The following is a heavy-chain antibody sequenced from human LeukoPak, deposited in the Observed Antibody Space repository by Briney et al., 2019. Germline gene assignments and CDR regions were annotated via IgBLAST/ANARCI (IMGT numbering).Heavy chain of an antibody. Sequence: GASVKVSCKASGYTLTAYYLHWVRQAPGQGLEWMGRINPNSGGTTYAQKFQGRVTMTRDTSIGTAYMELSRLRSDDTAVYYCARPYYESSGLYVDAFDIWGQGTMVTVSS. CDR1: GYTLTAYY. CDR3: ARPYYESSGLYVDAFDI. V-gene: IGHV1-2*06. J-gene: IGHJ3*02. CDR2: INPNSGGT. D-gene: IGHD3-22*01.